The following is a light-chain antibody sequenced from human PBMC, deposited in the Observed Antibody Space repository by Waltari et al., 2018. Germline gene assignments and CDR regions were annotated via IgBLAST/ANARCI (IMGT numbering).Light chain of an antibody. CDR2: EGT. CDR3: CSYAGSTTWV. J-gene: IGLJ3*02. Sequence: QSALTQPASVSGSPGQSITISCTGPSRDVGAYSLVSWYQQHPGKAPKLMIFEGTKRPSGVSNRFSGSTSGNTASLTISGLQGEDEADYYCCSYAGSTTWVFGGGTKLTVL. CDR1: SRDVGAYSL. V-gene: IGLV2-23*01.